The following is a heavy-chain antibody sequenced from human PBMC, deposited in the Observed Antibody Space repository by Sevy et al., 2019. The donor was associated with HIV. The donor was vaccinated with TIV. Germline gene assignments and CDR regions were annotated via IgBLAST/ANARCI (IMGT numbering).Heavy chain of an antibody. CDR3: ARAYCSGGSCYSGRFDYYYGMDV. CDR2: TSSSSSYI. D-gene: IGHD2-15*01. Sequence: GGSLRLSCAASGFTFSSYSMNWVRQAPGKGLEWVSCTSSSSSYIYYADSVKGRFTISRDNAKNSLYLQMNSLRAEDTAVYYCARAYCSGGSCYSGRFDYYYGMDVWGQGTTVTVSS. V-gene: IGHV3-21*01. CDR1: GFTFSSYS. J-gene: IGHJ6*02.